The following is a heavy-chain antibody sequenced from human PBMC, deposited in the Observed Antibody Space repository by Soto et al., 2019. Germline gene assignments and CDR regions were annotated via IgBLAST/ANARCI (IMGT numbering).Heavy chain of an antibody. Sequence: PSETLSLTCAVYGGSFSGYYWSWIRQPPGKGLEWIGEINHSGSTNYNPSLKSRVTISVDTSKNQFSLKLSSVTAADTAVYYCARNPTGYYYDSSGYSRRQNWFDPWGQGTLVTVSS. V-gene: IGHV4-34*01. J-gene: IGHJ5*02. D-gene: IGHD3-22*01. CDR3: ARNPTGYYYDSSGYSRRQNWFDP. CDR2: INHSGST. CDR1: GGSFSGYY.